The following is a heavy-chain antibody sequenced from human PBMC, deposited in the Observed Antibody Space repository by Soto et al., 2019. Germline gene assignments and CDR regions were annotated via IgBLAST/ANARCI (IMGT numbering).Heavy chain of an antibody. V-gene: IGHV4-59*12. CDR3: ARGSFSSSSSWFDP. CDR1: GGSISSYY. CDR2: IYYSGST. J-gene: IGHJ5*02. Sequence: KPSETLSLTCTVSGGSISSYYWSWIRQPPGKGLEWIGYIYYSGSTNYNPSLKSRVTISVDTTENQFSLKLTSVTAADTSVYYCARGSFSSSSSWFDPWGRGTLVTVSS. D-gene: IGHD6-6*01.